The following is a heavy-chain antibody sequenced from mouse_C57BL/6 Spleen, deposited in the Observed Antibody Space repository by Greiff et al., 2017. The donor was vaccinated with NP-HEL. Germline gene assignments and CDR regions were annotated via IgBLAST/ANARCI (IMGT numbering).Heavy chain of an antibody. CDR1: GYTFTDYN. V-gene: IGHV1-18*01. CDR2: INPNNGGT. J-gene: IGHJ3*01. CDR3: AREENDYDKREGFAY. D-gene: IGHD2-4*01. Sequence: VQLQQSGPELVKPGASVKIPCKASGYTFTDYNMDWVKQSHGKSLEWIGDINPNNGGTIYNQKFKGKATLTVDKSSSTAYMELRSLTSEDTAVYYCAREENDYDKREGFAYWGQGTLVTVSA.